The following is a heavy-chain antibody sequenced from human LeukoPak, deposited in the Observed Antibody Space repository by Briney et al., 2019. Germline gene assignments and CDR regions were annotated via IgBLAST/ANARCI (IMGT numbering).Heavy chain of an antibody. Sequence: SETLSLTCTVSGGSIGSSSYYWGWIRQPPGKGLEWIGSIYYSGSTYYNPSLKSRVTISVDTSKNQFSLKLSSVTAADTAVYYCARRDIVLMVYWGQGTLVTVSS. CDR1: GGSIGSSSYY. J-gene: IGHJ4*02. V-gene: IGHV4-39*01. CDR2: IYYSGST. D-gene: IGHD2-8*01. CDR3: ARRDIVLMVY.